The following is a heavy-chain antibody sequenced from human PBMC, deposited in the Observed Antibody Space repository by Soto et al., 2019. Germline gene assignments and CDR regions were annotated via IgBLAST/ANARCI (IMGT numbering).Heavy chain of an antibody. Sequence: QVQLVQSGAEVKKPGASVKVSCKASGYTFTSYAMHWVRHAPGQRLEWMGWINAGNGNTKYSQKFQGRVTITRDTSASTAYMELSSLRSEDTAVYYCARILRFSYCSGGSCYPEGFDYWGQGTLVTVSS. CDR1: GYTFTSYA. D-gene: IGHD2-15*01. CDR2: INAGNGNT. J-gene: IGHJ4*02. V-gene: IGHV1-3*01. CDR3: ARILRFSYCSGGSCYPEGFDY.